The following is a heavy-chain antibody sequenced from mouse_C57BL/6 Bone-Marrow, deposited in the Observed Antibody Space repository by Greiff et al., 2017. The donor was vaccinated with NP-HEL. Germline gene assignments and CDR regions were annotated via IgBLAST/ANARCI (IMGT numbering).Heavy chain of an antibody. CDR2: IDPENGDT. J-gene: IGHJ3*01. Sequence: VQLQQPGAELVRPGASVKLSCTASGFNIKDDYMHWVKQRPEQGLEWIGWIDPENGDTEYASKFQGKATITADTSSNTAYLQLSSLTSEDTAVYYCTTLCYYYGSSYGFAYWGQGTLVTVSA. D-gene: IGHD1-1*01. CDR3: TTLCYYYGSSYGFAY. V-gene: IGHV14-4*01. CDR1: GFNIKDDY.